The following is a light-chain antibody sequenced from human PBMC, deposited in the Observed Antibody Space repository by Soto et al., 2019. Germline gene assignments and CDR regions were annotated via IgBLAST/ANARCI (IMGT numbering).Light chain of an antibody. CDR1: QSVSSN. J-gene: IGKJ4*01. V-gene: IGKV3-15*01. CDR3: QQYNNWPRAT. Sequence: EIVMTQSPATLSVSPWERATLSCRASQSVSSNLAWYQQKPGQAPRLLIYGASTRATGIPARFSGSGSGTEFTLTISSLQSEAFAVYYCQQYNNWPRATFGGGTKVDI. CDR2: GAS.